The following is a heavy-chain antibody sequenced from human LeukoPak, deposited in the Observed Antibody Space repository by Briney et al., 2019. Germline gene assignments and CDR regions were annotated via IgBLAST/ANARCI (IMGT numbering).Heavy chain of an antibody. V-gene: IGHV3-23*01. CDR3: AKDGFEGGYWYFDL. Sequence: GGSLRLSCAASGFTFSSYAMSWVRHAPGKGLEWVTAISGSDPGTYYADSVKGRFTISRDNSKNTLYLQMNSLRVEDTAVYYCAKDGFEGGYWYFDLWGRGTLVTVSS. J-gene: IGHJ2*01. CDR1: GFTFSSYA. CDR2: ISGSDPGT. D-gene: IGHD3-10*01.